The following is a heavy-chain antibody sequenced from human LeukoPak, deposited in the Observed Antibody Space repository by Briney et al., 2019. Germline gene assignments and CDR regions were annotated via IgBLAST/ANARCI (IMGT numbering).Heavy chain of an antibody. CDR1: GFTFSSYE. Sequence: NPGGSLRLSCAASGFTFSSYEMNWVRQAPGKGLEWVSYISSSGSTIYYADSVKGRFTISRDNAKNSLYLQMNSLRAEDTAVYYCARENCSGGSCYSYYFGYWGQGTLVTVSS. D-gene: IGHD2-15*01. V-gene: IGHV3-48*03. CDR2: ISSSGSTI. CDR3: ARENCSGGSCYSYYFGY. J-gene: IGHJ4*02.